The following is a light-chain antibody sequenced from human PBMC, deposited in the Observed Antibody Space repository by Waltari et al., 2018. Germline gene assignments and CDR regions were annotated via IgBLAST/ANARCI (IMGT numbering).Light chain of an antibody. CDR2: GKN. Sequence: SSELTQDPAVSVALGQTVRITCKGDRLRSYYASWYQQKPGQAPVLVIYGKNTRPSGIPDRFSGSSSGNTASLTITGAQAEDEADYYCNSRDSSGNHLVFGGGTKLTVL. CDR1: RLRSYY. J-gene: IGLJ2*01. V-gene: IGLV3-19*01. CDR3: NSRDSSGNHLV.